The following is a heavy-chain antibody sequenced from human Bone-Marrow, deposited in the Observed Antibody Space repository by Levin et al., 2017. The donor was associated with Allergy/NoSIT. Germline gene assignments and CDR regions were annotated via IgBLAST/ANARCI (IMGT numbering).Heavy chain of an antibody. CDR2: ISDDGSST. V-gene: IGHV3-74*03. Sequence: GGSLRLSCAASGFTFSAAWMHWARQAPGKGLVWVSRISDDGSSTSYADSVKGRFTISRDTAKSTVYLQMSSLTVDDTAIYYCARSRYVASGQDWGQGTPVTVSS. CDR3: ARSRYVASGQD. J-gene: IGHJ4*02. CDR1: GFTFSAAW. D-gene: IGHD3-16*01.